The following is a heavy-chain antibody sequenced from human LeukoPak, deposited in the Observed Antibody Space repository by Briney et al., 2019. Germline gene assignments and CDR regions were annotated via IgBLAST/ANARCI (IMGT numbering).Heavy chain of an antibody. Sequence: ASVKVSCKASGGTFSSYAISWVRQAPGQGLEWMGWMNPYSGNTGYTQKFQGRVTMTRNTSISTAYMELSSLRSEDTAVYYCARRPDSTGYSPDYWGQGTLVTVSS. J-gene: IGHJ4*02. D-gene: IGHD3-22*01. CDR3: ARRPDSTGYSPDY. CDR2: MNPYSGNT. CDR1: GGTFSSYA. V-gene: IGHV1-8*02.